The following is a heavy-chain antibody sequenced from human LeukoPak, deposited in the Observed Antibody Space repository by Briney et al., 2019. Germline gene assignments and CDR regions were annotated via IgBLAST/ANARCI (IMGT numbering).Heavy chain of an antibody. V-gene: IGHV4-59*01. CDR3: ARASYSSSWYGDIDY. D-gene: IGHD6-13*01. J-gene: IGHJ4*02. Sequence: SETLSLTCTVSGGSIRSYYWSWIRQPPGKGLEWIGYIYYSGNTNYNPSLKSRVTISVDTSRNQFSLKLSSVTAADTAVYYCARASYSSSWYGDIDYWGQGTLVTVSS. CDR2: IYYSGNT. CDR1: GGSIRSYY.